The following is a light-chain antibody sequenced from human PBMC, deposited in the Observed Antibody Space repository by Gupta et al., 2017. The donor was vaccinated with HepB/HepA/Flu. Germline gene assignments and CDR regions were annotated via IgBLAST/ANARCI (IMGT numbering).Light chain of an antibody. CDR1: QTVRTF. CDR3: QQSVNAPWT. V-gene: IGKV1-39*01. J-gene: IGKJ1*01. CDR2: GAS. Sequence: DIEMTQSPSSLSASVGDRVTISCRASQTVRTFLNWYQQKPNMAPKLLVSGASKLHTGVPARFSGSGSETEFTLTISRLEAEDFATYYCQQSVNAPWTFGQGTKVES.